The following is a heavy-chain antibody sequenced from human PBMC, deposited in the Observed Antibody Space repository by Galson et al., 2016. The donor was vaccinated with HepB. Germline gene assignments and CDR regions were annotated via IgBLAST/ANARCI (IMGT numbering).Heavy chain of an antibody. V-gene: IGHV4-4*02. Sequence: GKGLEWIGEIYRSGTANYNPSLKSRFVISLDKSKNQFSLTVNSVTAADTAVYYCAGGKLATGWGYWGQGTLVIVSS. CDR2: IYRSGTA. J-gene: IGHJ4*02. CDR3: AGGKLATGWGY. D-gene: IGHD4-23*01.